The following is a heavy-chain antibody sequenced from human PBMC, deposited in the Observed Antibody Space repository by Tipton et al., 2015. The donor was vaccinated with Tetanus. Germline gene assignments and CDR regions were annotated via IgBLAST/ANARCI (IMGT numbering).Heavy chain of an antibody. J-gene: IGHJ4*02. CDR3: AKDLAAYCGGDCFSFDY. Sequence: SLRLSCVASGYNFRNNGMHWVRQAPGKGLEWVAFVSSDGSKKYYADSVKGRITISRDNSKNTVSLQMNRLRPEDTAVYYCAKDLAAYCGGDCFSFDYWGQGTLVTVSS. V-gene: IGHV3-30*18. D-gene: IGHD2-21*02. CDR2: VSSDGSKK. CDR1: GYNFRNNG.